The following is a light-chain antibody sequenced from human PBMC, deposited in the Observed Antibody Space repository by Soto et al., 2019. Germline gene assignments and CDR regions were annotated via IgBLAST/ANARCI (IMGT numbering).Light chain of an antibody. Sequence: QSALTQPASVSGSPGQSITISCTGTSSDVGNYNLVSWYQQYPGKAPKLMIYEGGKRPSGVSNRFSGSKSGNTASLTISGLQAGDEADYYCCSFALRSTLIFGGGTKVTVL. CDR3: CSFALRSTLI. J-gene: IGLJ2*01. CDR1: SSDVGNYNL. CDR2: EGG. V-gene: IGLV2-23*01.